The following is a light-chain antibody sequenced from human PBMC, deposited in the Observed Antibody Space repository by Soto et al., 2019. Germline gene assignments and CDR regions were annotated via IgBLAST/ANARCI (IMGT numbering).Light chain of an antibody. Sequence: EIVLTQSPATLSLSPGERATLSCRASQSVSRNLAWYQQKPGQAPRLLIYGASTRATGIPARFSGSGSGTDSNLTISSLQSEDFAVYYCQQYYHWPRTFGQGTKVDI. CDR2: GAS. V-gene: IGKV3D-15*01. CDR1: QSVSRN. CDR3: QQYYHWPRT. J-gene: IGKJ1*01.